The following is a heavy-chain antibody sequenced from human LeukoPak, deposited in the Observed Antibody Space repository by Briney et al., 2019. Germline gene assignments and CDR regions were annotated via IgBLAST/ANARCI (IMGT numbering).Heavy chain of an antibody. CDR1: GGSISSSSYY. J-gene: IGHJ4*02. D-gene: IGHD3-10*01. V-gene: IGHV4-39*07. CDR2: IYYSGST. Sequence: SETLSLTCTVSGGSISSSSYYWGWIRQPPGKRLEWIWSIYYSGSTYYNPSLKSRVTISVDTSKNQFSLKLRSVTAADTAVYYCARGRWVYYGSGSYYEGLRYFDYWGQGTMVTVSS. CDR3: ARGRWVYYGSGSYYEGLRYFDY.